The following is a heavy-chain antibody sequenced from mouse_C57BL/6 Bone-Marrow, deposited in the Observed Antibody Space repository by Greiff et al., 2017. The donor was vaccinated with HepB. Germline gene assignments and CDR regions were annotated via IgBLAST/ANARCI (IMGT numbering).Heavy chain of an antibody. Sequence: EVKVVESGGGLVKPGGSLKLSCAASGFTFSSYAMPWVRQTPEKRLEWVATISDGGSYTYYPANVKGRFTISRDNAKNNLYLQMSHLKSEDTAMYYCARDLYGSSSPWFACWGQGTLVTVSA. D-gene: IGHD1-1*01. CDR3: ARDLYGSSSPWFAC. CDR2: ISDGGSYT. J-gene: IGHJ3*01. V-gene: IGHV5-4*01. CDR1: GFTFSSYA.